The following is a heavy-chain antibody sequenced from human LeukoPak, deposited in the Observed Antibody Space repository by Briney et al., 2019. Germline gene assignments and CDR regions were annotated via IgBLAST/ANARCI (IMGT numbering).Heavy chain of an antibody. V-gene: IGHV3-73*01. J-gene: IGHJ6*03. CDR1: GFTFSGSA. Sequence: PGGSLRLSCAASGFTFSGSAMHWVRQASGKGLEWVGRIRSKANSYATAYAASVKGRFTISRDDSKNTAYLQMNSLRAEDTAVYYCARVPAAYYYYYMDVWGKGTTVTISS. CDR2: IRSKANSYAT. D-gene: IGHD6-13*01. CDR3: ARVPAAYYYYYMDV.